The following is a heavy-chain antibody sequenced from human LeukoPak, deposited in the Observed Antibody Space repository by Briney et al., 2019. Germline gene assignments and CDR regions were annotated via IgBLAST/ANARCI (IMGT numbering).Heavy chain of an antibody. Sequence: PGGSLRLSCAASGFTSSSFGMSWVRQAPGKGLEWVSAISSTGGTAYYADSVKGRFTISRDNSKNTLYLQMNSLRAEDTAIYYCAKDREGRGSPRPTVDYWGQGTLVTVSS. CDR2: ISSTGGTA. CDR3: AKDREGRGSPRPTVDY. CDR1: GFTSSSFG. V-gene: IGHV3-23*01. J-gene: IGHJ4*02. D-gene: IGHD5-12*01.